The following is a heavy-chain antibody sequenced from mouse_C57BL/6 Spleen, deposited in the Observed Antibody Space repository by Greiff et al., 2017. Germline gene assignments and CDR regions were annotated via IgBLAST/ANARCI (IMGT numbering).Heavy chain of an antibody. J-gene: IGHJ4*01. V-gene: IGHV1-26*01. CDR3: ARPGSSYDYYAMDY. Sequence: VQLQQSGPELVKPGASVKISCKASGYTFTDYYMNWVKQSHGKSLEWIGDINPNNGGTSYNQKFKGKATLTVDKSSSTAYMELRSLTSEDSAVYYCARPGSSYDYYAMDYWGQGTSVTVSS. D-gene: IGHD1-1*01. CDR2: INPNNGGT. CDR1: GYTFTDYY.